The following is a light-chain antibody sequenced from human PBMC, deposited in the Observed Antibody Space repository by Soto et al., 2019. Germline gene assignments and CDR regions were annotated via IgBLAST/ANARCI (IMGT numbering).Light chain of an antibody. CDR3: QQYNNWSRT. CDR2: GAS. V-gene: IGKV3-15*01. J-gene: IGKJ1*01. CDR1: PSDSTNN. Sequence: IVLTQSPGPLSSSPGTRATLSCRGSPSDSTNNLAWYQQRPGQAPRLMIYGASSRATGIPSRFSGSGSGTEFTLTISSLQSEDFAAYYCQQYNNWSRTFGQGTKVDIK.